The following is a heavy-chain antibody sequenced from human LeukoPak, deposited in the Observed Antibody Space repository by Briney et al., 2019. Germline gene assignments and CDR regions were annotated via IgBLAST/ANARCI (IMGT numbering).Heavy chain of an antibody. Sequence: SETLSLTCTVSGGPISSYYWSWIRQPPGKGLEWIGYIYYSGSTNYNPSLKSRVTISVDTSKNQFSLKLSSVTAADTAVYYCARLPNCGGDCYSQDAFGIWGQGTMVTVSS. V-gene: IGHV4-59*08. D-gene: IGHD2-21*02. J-gene: IGHJ3*02. CDR3: ARLPNCGGDCYSQDAFGI. CDR2: IYYSGST. CDR1: GGPISSYY.